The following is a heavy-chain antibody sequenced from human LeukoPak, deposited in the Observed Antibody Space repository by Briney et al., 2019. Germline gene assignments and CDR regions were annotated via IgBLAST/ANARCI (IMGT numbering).Heavy chain of an antibody. J-gene: IGHJ6*03. D-gene: IGHD4-23*01. CDR2: INPNSGGT. Sequence: ASVKVSCKASGYTFTGYYMHWVRQAPGQGLEWMGWINPNSGGTNYAQKFQGRVTMTRDTSISTAYMELSRLRSDDTAVYYCARNDYGGYYYYYYMDVWGKGTTVTVSS. CDR3: ARNDYGGYYYYYYMDV. V-gene: IGHV1-2*02. CDR1: GYTFTGYY.